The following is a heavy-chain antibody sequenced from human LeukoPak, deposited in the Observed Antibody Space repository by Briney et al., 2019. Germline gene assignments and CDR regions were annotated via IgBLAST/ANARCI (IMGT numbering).Heavy chain of an antibody. V-gene: IGHV6-1*01. CDR3: ARGMVKINYYMDV. Sequence: SQTLSLTCAISGDSVSSNSAAWNWIRQSPSRGLEWLGRTYYRSKWYNDYTVSMRSRIAINPDTSKNQFSLQLNSVTPEDTAVYYCARGMVKINYYMDVWGKGTTVTVSS. CDR1: GDSVSSNSAA. CDR2: TYYRSKWYN. D-gene: IGHD4-23*01. J-gene: IGHJ6*03.